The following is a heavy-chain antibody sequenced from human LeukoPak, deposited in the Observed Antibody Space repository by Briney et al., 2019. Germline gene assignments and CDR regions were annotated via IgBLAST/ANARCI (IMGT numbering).Heavy chain of an antibody. CDR2: ISGSGGST. D-gene: IGHD5-18*01. CDR3: AKEGYRYGYAIDY. Sequence: PGGSLRLSCAASGFXFSTYAMSWVRQAPGKGLEWISDISGSGGSTYYADSVKGRFTISRDNSKNTLYLQMNSLRAEDTAVYYCAKEGYRYGYAIDYWGQGTLVTVSA. CDR1: GFXFSTYA. J-gene: IGHJ4*02. V-gene: IGHV3-23*01.